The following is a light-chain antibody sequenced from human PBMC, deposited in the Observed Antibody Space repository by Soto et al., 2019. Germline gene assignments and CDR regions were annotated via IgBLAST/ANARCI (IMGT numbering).Light chain of an antibody. CDR3: QRYGRSPPIT. J-gene: IGKJ5*01. V-gene: IGKV1-39*02. CDR2: AAF. Sequence: DIQMTQSPSSLSASVGDRVTITCRASQRINNYLNWYQQKPGKAPKLLIYAAFNLQSGVPSRFSGSGSGTDFTLTIRRLEPEDFAVYYCQRYGRSPPITFGQGTRREIK. CDR1: QRINNY.